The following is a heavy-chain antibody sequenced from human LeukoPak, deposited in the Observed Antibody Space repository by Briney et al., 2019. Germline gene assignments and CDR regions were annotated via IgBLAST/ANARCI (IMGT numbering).Heavy chain of an antibody. V-gene: IGHV3-7*01. CDR2: IKPDGSDK. J-gene: IGHJ5*02. D-gene: IGHD4-17*01. CDR1: GFTLANYW. CDR3: IDGRTVFYH. Sequence: GGSSRLSGAASGFTLANYWMTWVRQLAGMGLVWVATIKPDGSDKFYVDSVKGRFTISRDNAKNSLFLQMNRLRDQDTAVYYCIDGRTVFYHWGQGTMVTVSS.